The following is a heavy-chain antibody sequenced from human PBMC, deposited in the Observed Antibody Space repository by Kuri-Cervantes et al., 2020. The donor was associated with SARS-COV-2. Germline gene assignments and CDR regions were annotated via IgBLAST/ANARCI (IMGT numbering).Heavy chain of an antibody. CDR3: ARDQDIVVVVAATPGRGAFDI. CDR1: GYTFTSYG. Sequence: ASVKVSCKASGYTFTSYGISWVRQAPGQGLEWMGWISAYNGNTNYAQKLQGRVTMTRDTSISTAYMELSRLRSDDTAVYYCARDQDIVVVVAATPGRGAFDIWGQETMVTVSS. J-gene: IGHJ3*02. D-gene: IGHD2-15*01. CDR2: ISAYNGNT. V-gene: IGHV1-18*01.